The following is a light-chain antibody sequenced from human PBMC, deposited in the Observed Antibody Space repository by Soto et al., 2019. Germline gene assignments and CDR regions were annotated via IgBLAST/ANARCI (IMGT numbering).Light chain of an antibody. J-gene: IGKJ1*01. V-gene: IGKV1-5*03. CDR2: EAS. CDR1: QSISDS. Sequence: DIQMTQSPSTLPASVGDRVTITGRASQSISDSLAWYQQKPGKAPKLLIYEASSLKSGVPSRFSGSRSGTEYTLTISSLQPDDFATYYCQQYNGYWTFGQGTKVEIK. CDR3: QQYNGYWT.